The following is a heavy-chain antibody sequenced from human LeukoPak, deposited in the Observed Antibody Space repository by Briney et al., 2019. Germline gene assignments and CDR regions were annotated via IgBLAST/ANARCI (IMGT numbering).Heavy chain of an antibody. CDR1: GGTFSSYT. D-gene: IGHD2-2*02. CDR3: ARAPNCSSTSCYTGRYYYYYMDV. Sequence: SVKVSCKASGGTFSSYTISWVRQAPGQGLEWMGRIIPILGIANYAQKFQGRVTITAAKSTSTAYMELSSLRSEDTAVYYCARAPNCSSTSCYTGRYYYYYMDVWGKGTTVTVSS. J-gene: IGHJ6*03. CDR2: IIPILGIA. V-gene: IGHV1-69*02.